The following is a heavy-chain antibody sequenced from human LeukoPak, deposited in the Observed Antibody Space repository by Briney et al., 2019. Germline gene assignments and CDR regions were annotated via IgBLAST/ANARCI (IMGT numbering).Heavy chain of an antibody. CDR2: IWYDGTNK. CDR1: GFTFSDYG. V-gene: IGHV3-33*08. J-gene: IGHJ4*02. Sequence: GGSLRLSCAASGFTFSDYGMHWVRQAPGKGLEWVAVIWYDGTNKYYADSVEGRFTISRDNSKNALYLQMNSLRAEDTAVYYCARTRYNSGGGDYWGQGTPVTVSP. D-gene: IGHD6-19*01. CDR3: ARTRYNSGGGDY.